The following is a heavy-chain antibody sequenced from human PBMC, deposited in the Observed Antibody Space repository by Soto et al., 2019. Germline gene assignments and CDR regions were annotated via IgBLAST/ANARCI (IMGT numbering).Heavy chain of an antibody. CDR1: GYTFTSYC. J-gene: IGHJ6*02. CDR3: ARATCSGGSCYALSFYGMDV. Sequence: ASVKVSCKASGYTFTSYCISWVRQAPGQGLEWMGWISAYNGNTNYAQKLQGRVTMTTDTSTSTAHMELRSLRSDDTAVYYCARATCSGGSCYALSFYGMDVWGQGTTVTVSS. V-gene: IGHV1-18*01. CDR2: ISAYNGNT. D-gene: IGHD2-15*01.